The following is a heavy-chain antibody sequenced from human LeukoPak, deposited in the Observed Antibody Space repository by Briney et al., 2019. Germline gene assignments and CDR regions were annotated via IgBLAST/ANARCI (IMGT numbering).Heavy chain of an antibody. CDR1: GFTFSNYW. CDR2: INSDGRST. J-gene: IGHJ4*02. D-gene: IGHD4-23*01. CDR3: ARDRVTVAGNSIDYYFDY. V-gene: IGHV3-74*01. Sequence: GGSLRLSCAVSGFTFSNYWMHRVRQAPGKGLMWVSHINSDGRSTTYADSVKGRFTISRDNAKNTVYLQMNSLRAEDTAVYYCARDRVTVAGNSIDYYFDYWGQGTLVTVSS.